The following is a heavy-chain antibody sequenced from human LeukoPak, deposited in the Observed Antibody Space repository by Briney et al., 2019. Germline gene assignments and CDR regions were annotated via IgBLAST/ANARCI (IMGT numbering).Heavy chain of an antibody. J-gene: IGHJ4*02. D-gene: IGHD6-19*01. CDR2: ISAYNGNT. Sequence: GASVKVSCKASGYTFTSYDINWVRQATGQGLEWMGWISAYNGNTNYAQKLQGRVTMTTDTSTSTAYMELRSLRSDDTAVYYCARDPSGWYDYWGQGTLVTVSS. CDR3: ARDPSGWYDY. CDR1: GYTFTSYD. V-gene: IGHV1-18*01.